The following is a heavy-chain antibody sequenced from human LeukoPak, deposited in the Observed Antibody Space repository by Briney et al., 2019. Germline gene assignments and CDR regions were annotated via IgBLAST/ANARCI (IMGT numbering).Heavy chain of an antibody. CDR3: ARSSGGDSA. D-gene: IGHD4-23*01. V-gene: IGHV3-74*01. J-gene: IGHJ5*02. CDR2: VKSDGSTT. CDR1: GFTFSNYW. Sequence: GGSLRLSCAASGFTFSNYWMHWVRQAPGKGLVWVSRVKSDGSTTSSADSVKGRFTISRDNAKNTLYLQMNSLRAEDTAVYYCARSSGGDSAWGQGTLVAVSS.